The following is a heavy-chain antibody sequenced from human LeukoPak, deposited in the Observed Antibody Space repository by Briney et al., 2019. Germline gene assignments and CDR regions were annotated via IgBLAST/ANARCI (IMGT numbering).Heavy chain of an antibody. CDR3: AERSGIAAAGTRGGYYYYYGMDV. CDR1: GGSISSSSYY. Sequence: SETLSLTCTVSGGSISSSSYYWGWLRQPPGKGLEWIGSIYYSGSTYYNPSLKSRVTISVDTSKNQFSLKLSSVTAADTAVYYCAERSGIAAAGTRGGYYYYYGMDVWGQGTTVTVSS. J-gene: IGHJ6*02. CDR2: IYYSGST. V-gene: IGHV4-39*07. D-gene: IGHD6-13*01.